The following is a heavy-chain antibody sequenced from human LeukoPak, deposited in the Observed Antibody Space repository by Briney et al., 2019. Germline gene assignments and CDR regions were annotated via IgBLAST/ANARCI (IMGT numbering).Heavy chain of an antibody. CDR3: AKSGPPQSMDV. D-gene: IGHD3-10*01. J-gene: IGHJ6*02. CDR1: GFSVSTIY. Sequence: GGSLRLSCAASGFSVSTIYMMWVRQAPGKGLEWVSVIYSGGSTYYADSVRGRFTISRDNSKNTLYLQMNSLRAEDTGVYYCAKSGPPQSMDVWGQGTTVTVSS. CDR2: IYSGGST. V-gene: IGHV3-66*01.